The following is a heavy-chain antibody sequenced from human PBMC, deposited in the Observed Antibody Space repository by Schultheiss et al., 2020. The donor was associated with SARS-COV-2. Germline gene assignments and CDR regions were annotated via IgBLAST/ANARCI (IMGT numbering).Heavy chain of an antibody. D-gene: IGHD4-17*01. CDR2: IYYSGST. CDR1: SGSISSGGYY. V-gene: IGHV4-31*03. CDR3: ARGSSLPGLRTLATY. Sequence: SETLSLTCTVSSGSISSGGYYWSWIRQHPAKGLAWIGYIYYSGSTYYNPSLKSRVTISVDTSKNQFSLKLNSVTAADTAVYYCARGSSLPGLRTLATYWVEGGLGTGSS. J-gene: IGHJ4*02.